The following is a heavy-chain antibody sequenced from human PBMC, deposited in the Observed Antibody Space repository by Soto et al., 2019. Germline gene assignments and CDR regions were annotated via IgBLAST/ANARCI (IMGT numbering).Heavy chain of an antibody. CDR3: VRELGLAY. V-gene: IGHV3-7*03. D-gene: IGHD7-27*01. J-gene: IGHJ4*02. CDR2: INKDGSQK. Sequence: GGSLRLSCAASGFTLSNYWMTWVRQAPGKGLEWVADINKDGSQKNYVDSVKGRFTIARDNGQNSLSLQINSLRVEDTAVYYCVRELGLAYWGQGALVTVSS. CDR1: GFTLSNYW.